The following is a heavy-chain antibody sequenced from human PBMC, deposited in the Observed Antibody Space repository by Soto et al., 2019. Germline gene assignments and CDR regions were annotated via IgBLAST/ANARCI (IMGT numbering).Heavy chain of an antibody. CDR3: VRELGLAY. V-gene: IGHV3-7*03. D-gene: IGHD7-27*01. J-gene: IGHJ4*02. CDR2: INKDGSQK. Sequence: GGSLRLSCAASGFTLSNYWMTWVRQAPGKGLEWVADINKDGSQKNYVDSVKGRFTIARDNGQNSLSLQINSLRVEDTAVYYCVRELGLAYWGQGALVTVSS. CDR1: GFTLSNYW.